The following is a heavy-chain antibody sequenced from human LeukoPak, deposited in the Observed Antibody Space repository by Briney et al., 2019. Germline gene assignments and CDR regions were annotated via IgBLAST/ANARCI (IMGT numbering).Heavy chain of an antibody. D-gene: IGHD2-2*01. J-gene: IGHJ6*03. V-gene: IGHV1-8*03. CDR3: ARGEKEIVVVPVGYYYYMDV. CDR2: MNPNSGNT. CDR1: GYTFTSYD. Sequence: ASVKVSCKASGYTFTSYDINWVRQATGQGLEWMGWMNPNSGNTGYAQKFQGSVTITRNTSISTAYMELSSLRSEDTAVYYCARGEKEIVVVPVGYYYYMDVWGKGTTVIVSS.